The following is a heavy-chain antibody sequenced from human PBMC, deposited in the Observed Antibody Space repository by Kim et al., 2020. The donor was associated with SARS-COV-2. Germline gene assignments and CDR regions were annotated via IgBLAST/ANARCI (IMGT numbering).Heavy chain of an antibody. CDR2: INQGGSDK. J-gene: IGHJ4*02. Sequence: GGSLRLSCAASGFTFTTYWMTWVRQAPGKGLEWVASINQGGSDKYYVDSVKGRFTISRDNARNSLYLQMNSLRAEDTAVYFCARSILSDYWGQGTLVTVSS. D-gene: IGHD3-10*01. V-gene: IGHV3-7*03. CDR3: ARSILSDY. CDR1: GFTFTTYW.